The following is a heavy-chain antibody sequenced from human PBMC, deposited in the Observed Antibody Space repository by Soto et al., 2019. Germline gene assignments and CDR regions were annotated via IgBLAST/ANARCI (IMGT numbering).Heavy chain of an antibody. J-gene: IGHJ4*02. Sequence: QVQLVQSGGEVKKPGASGTISGKATGYTFIISSITWVRQPPGQGLEWMGWISPYNGNTKYAQSLQGRVTLTRDTSTNTAFMEIRGLRSDDTAIYYCAREGAHSTGWYDYFDQWGQGTLVAVSS. V-gene: IGHV1-18*04. CDR1: GYTFIISS. CDR2: ISPYNGNT. CDR3: AREGAHSTGWYDYFDQ. D-gene: IGHD6-13*01.